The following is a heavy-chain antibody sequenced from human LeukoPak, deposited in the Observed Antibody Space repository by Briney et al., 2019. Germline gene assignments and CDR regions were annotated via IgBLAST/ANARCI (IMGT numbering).Heavy chain of an antibody. CDR1: GFIFSSYG. CDR2: ISYDVSNK. CDR3: AKFQYPLVVVAAAFDY. Sequence: GGSLRLSCAASGFIFSSYGMHWVRQAPGKGLEWVAVISYDVSNKYYADSVKGRFTISRDNSKNTLYLQMNSLRAEDTAVYYCAKFQYPLVVVAAAFDYWGQGTLVTVSS. J-gene: IGHJ4*02. D-gene: IGHD2-15*01. V-gene: IGHV3-30*18.